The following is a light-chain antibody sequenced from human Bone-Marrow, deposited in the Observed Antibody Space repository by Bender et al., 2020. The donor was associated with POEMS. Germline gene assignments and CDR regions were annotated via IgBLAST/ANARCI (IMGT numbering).Light chain of an antibody. CDR1: SSNFGNNA. CDR2: SNN. V-gene: IGLV1-44*01. J-gene: IGLJ3*02. Sequence: QSVLTQPPSASGTPGQRVTISCSGSSSNFGNNAANWYQHVPGTAPKLLIYSNNQRPSGVPDRFSASTSGTSASLAISGLHSDDEADYYCSSWDDSLNGWVFGGGTKLTVL. CDR3: SSWDDSLNGWV.